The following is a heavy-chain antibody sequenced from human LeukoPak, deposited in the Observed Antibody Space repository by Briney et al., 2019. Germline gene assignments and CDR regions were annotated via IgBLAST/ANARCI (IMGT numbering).Heavy chain of an antibody. CDR1: GGSISRYY. V-gene: IGHV4-59*08. J-gene: IGHJ4*02. CDR2: IYYSGSI. Sequence: SETLSLTCTEPGGSISRYYWSWIRQPPGKGLEWIGYIYYSGSINYNPSLKRRVTIEVDTSKNQFSMKLSCVTAAYTAGNYRASHVYSSGWLFDYWGQGTLVTVSS. CDR3: ASHVYSSGWLFDY. D-gene: IGHD6-19*01.